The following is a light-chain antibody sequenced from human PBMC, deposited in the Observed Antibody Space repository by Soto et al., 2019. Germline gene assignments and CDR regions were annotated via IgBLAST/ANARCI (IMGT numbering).Light chain of an antibody. Sequence: SPATLSLSPGERATLSCRASQSVSSYLAWYQQKPGQAPRLLIYDASNRATGIPARFSGSGSGTDFTLTISSLEPEDFAVYYCQQRSNWLLTFGQGTRLEIK. CDR3: QQRSNWLLT. CDR2: DAS. J-gene: IGKJ5*01. CDR1: QSVSSY. V-gene: IGKV3-11*01.